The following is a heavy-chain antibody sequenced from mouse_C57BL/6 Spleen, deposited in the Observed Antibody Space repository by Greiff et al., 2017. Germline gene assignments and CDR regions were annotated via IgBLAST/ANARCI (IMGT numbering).Heavy chain of an antibody. J-gene: IGHJ4*01. Sequence: VQLKQSGPELVKPGASVKMSCKASGYTFTDYYMHWVKQSHGQSLEWIGYINPNNGGTSYNQKFKGKATLTVHKSSSTAYMELRSLTSEDSAVYYCARGYSRYAVDYWGQGTSVPVSS. CDR3: ARGYSRYAVDY. CDR1: GYTFTDYY. V-gene: IGHV1-22*01. CDR2: INPNNGGT.